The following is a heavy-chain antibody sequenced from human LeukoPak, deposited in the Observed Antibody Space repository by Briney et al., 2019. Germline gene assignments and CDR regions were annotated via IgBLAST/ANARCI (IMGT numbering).Heavy chain of an antibody. CDR3: ARDLPSKTGDLPLGRDAFDI. Sequence: ASVKVSCKASGYTFTSYGISWVRQALGQGLEWMGWISAYNGNTNYAQKLQGRVTMTTDTSTSTAYMELRSLRSGDTAVYYCARDLPSKTGDLPLGRDAFDIWGQGTMVTVSS. D-gene: IGHD7-27*01. V-gene: IGHV1-18*01. J-gene: IGHJ3*02. CDR1: GYTFTSYG. CDR2: ISAYNGNT.